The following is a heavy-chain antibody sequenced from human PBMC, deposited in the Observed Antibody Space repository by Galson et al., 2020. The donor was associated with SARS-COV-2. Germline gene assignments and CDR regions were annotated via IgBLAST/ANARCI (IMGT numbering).Heavy chain of an antibody. CDR2: ISTSSSTI. D-gene: IGHD5-18*01. Sequence: GGSLRLSCAASGFTFSSYSMNWVRQAPGKGLEWVSYISTSSSTIYYADSVKGRFTISRDNAKNSLYLQMNSLRAEDTAVYYCARRSTAMVTDYWGQGTLVTVSS. J-gene: IGHJ4*02. CDR1: GFTFSSYS. V-gene: IGHV3-48*01. CDR3: ARRSTAMVTDY.